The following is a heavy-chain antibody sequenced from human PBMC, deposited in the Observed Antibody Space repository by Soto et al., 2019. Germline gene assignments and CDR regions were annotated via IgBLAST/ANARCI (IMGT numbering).Heavy chain of an antibody. V-gene: IGHV1-69*13. CDR2: IIPVFGLV. D-gene: IGHD3-22*01. Sequence: SVKVSCKASGGTPSNSAISWIRQAPGQGLEWMGGIIPVFGLVKYAQNFQGRVTITEDESTNTAYMELSSLRPEDTAVYYCAGGRIVVIASSAYYGIDVWGQGNTVTVSS. CDR1: GGTPSNSA. CDR3: AGGRIVVIASSAYYGIDV. J-gene: IGHJ6*02.